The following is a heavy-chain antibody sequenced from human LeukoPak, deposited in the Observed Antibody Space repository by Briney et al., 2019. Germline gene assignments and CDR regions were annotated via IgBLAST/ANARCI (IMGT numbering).Heavy chain of an antibody. CDR3: ARGLYAFDY. J-gene: IGHJ4*02. CDR2: MKPNSGNT. Sequence: SVKLSCKSSGYTFTSYDIHCVRHATGHAHEWMRWMKPNSGNTGYAQKFQGRVTMPRNNSISRAYMELSSLRSEDTVVYYCARGLYAFDYWGQGTLVTVSS. V-gene: IGHV1-8*01. D-gene: IGHD3-16*01. CDR1: GYTFTSYD.